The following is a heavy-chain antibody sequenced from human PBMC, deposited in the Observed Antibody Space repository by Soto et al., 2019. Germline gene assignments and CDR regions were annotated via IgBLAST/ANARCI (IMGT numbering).Heavy chain of an antibody. CDR2: INAGNGNT. CDR1: GYTFTSYA. CDR3: AAQGLISSGWPFFDY. J-gene: IGHJ4*02. V-gene: IGHV1-3*01. Sequence: GASVKVSCKASGYTFTSYAMHWVRQAPGQRLEWMGWINAGNGNTKYSQKFQGRVTITRDTSASTAYMELSSLRSEDTAVYYCAAQGLISSGWPFFDYWGQGTLVTVSS. D-gene: IGHD6-19*01.